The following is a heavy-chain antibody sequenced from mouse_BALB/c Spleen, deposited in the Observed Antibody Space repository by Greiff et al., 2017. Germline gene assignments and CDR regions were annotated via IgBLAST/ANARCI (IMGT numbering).Heavy chain of an antibody. CDR2: IRSKSNNYAT. J-gene: IGHJ2*01. V-gene: IGHV10S3*01. Sequence: EVQLVETGGGLVQPKGSLKLSCAASGFTFNTNAMNWVRQAPGKGLEWVARIRSKSNNYATYYADSVKDRFTISRDDSQSMLYLQMNNLKTEDTAMYYCVRDPFDYWGQGTTLTVSS. CDR3: VRDPFDY. CDR1: GFTFNTNA.